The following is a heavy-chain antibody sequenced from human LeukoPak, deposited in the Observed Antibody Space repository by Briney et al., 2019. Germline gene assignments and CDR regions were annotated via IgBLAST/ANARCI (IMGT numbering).Heavy chain of an antibody. Sequence: ASVNVFCKASGYTFTSYYMHWVRQAPGQGLEWMGRIIPILGIANYAQKFQGRVTITADKSTSTAYMELSSLRSEDTAVYYCASWATPFDYWGQGTLVTVSS. J-gene: IGHJ4*02. CDR1: GYTFTSYY. V-gene: IGHV1-69*02. D-gene: IGHD7-27*01. CDR2: IIPILGIA. CDR3: ASWATPFDY.